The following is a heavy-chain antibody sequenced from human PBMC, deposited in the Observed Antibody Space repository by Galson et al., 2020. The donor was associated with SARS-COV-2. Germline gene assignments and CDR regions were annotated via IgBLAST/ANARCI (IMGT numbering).Heavy chain of an antibody. CDR2: IKSKTDGGAT. J-gene: IGHJ4*02. CDR1: GFDFSDAL. CDR3: NTIHDYGDY. V-gene: IGHV3-15*01. Sequence: GESLKISCETSGFDFSDALMSWVRQAPGKGLEWVGRIKSKTDGGATQYATPVKGRFTISRDDSKSTLYLQMNSLKTEDRGVYFCNTIHDYGDYWGRGTLVSVSS.